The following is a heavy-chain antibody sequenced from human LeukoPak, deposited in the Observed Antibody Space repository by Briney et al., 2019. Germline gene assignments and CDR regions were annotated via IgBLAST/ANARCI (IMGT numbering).Heavy chain of an antibody. CDR2: INPNSGGT. V-gene: IGHV1-2*04. CDR1: GYTFTGYY. D-gene: IGHD4-11*01. Sequence: ASVKVSCKASGYTFTGYYMHWARQAPGQGLEWMGWINPNSGGTNYAQKFQGWVTMTRDTSISTAYMELSRLRSDDTAVYYCARSYSNDYFDYWGQGTLVTVSS. J-gene: IGHJ4*02. CDR3: ARSYSNDYFDY.